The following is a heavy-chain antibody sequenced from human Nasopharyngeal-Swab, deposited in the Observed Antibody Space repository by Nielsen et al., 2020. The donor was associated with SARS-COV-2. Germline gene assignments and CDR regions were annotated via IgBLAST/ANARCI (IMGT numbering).Heavy chain of an antibody. Sequence: GESLKLSCAASGFGFRNYEMNWVRQAPGKGLEWISYISTTTATIYYADSVKGRFTISRDNAKNSLYLQMNSLRAEDTAVYYCAREVPYSGHDDAFDIWGQGTMVIVSA. CDR1: GFGFRNYE. CDR2: ISTTTATI. J-gene: IGHJ3*02. V-gene: IGHV3-48*03. D-gene: IGHD5-12*01. CDR3: AREVPYSGHDDAFDI.